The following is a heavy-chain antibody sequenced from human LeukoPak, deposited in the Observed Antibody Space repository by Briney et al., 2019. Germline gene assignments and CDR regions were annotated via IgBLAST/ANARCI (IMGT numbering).Heavy chain of an antibody. D-gene: IGHD2-15*01. CDR2: TYSGGNT. CDR1: GLSVSSTH. J-gene: IGHJ5*02. V-gene: IGHV3-66*01. CDR3: AREDCSGGSCYGRTNWLDP. Sequence: PGGSLRLSCAASGLSVSSTHMSWVRQAPGKGLEWVSLTYSGGNTYYAVSVKGRFSISRDSSKNTLYVQMSSLRVEDTAVYYCAREDCSGGSCYGRTNWLDPWGQGTLVTVSS.